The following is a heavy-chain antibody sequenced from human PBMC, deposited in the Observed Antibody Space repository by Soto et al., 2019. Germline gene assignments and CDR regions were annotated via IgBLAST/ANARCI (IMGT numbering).Heavy chain of an antibody. Sequence: QVQLVQSGAEVKRPGSSVKVSCKASGDTFSKSTFSWVRQVPGQGLEWMGRFIPMLGTSNYAQKFQGRVTISPDKSTSTAHMDLSSLTPEDTAVYYCASLYDDSSGNFDYWGQGTLVTVSS. D-gene: IGHD3-22*01. CDR3: ASLYDDSSGNFDY. J-gene: IGHJ4*02. CDR2: FIPMLGTS. V-gene: IGHV1-69*08. CDR1: GDTFSKST.